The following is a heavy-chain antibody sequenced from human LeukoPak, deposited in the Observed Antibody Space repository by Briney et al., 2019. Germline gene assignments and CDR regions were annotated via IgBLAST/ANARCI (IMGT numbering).Heavy chain of an antibody. CDR2: ISAYNGNT. V-gene: IGHV1-18*01. Sequence: ASVKVSCKASGYTFTTYAITWVRQAPGQGLEWMGWISAYNGNTNYAQKIQGRVTITTDKSQSTAYMELRSLRSDDTAVYYCARAGTGDILTGYYHFDYWGQGTLVIVSS. CDR1: GYTFTTYA. CDR3: ARAGTGDILTGYYHFDY. J-gene: IGHJ4*02. D-gene: IGHD3-9*01.